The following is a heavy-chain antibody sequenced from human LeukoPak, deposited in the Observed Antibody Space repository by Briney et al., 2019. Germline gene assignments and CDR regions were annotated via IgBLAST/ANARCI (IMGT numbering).Heavy chain of an antibody. Sequence: GGSLRLSCPASGFTFSSYGMHWVRQAPGKGLEWVAVISYDGSNKYYADSVKGRFTISRDNSKNTLYLQMNSMRAEDTAVYYCAKVRRGYCSGGSCYSWFDPWGQGTLVTVSS. V-gene: IGHV3-30*18. CDR2: ISYDGSNK. CDR3: AKVRRGYCSGGSCYSWFDP. D-gene: IGHD2-15*01. CDR1: GFTFSSYG. J-gene: IGHJ5*02.